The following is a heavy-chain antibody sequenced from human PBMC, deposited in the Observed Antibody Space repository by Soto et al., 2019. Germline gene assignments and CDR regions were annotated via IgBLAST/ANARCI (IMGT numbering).Heavy chain of an antibody. Sequence: PGGSLRLSCAASGASGFTFSSYEMNWVRQAPGKGLEWVSYISSSGSTIYYADSVKGRFTISRDNAKNSLYLQMNSLRAEGTAVYYCARINNYYDSSGYYPDYWGQGTLVTVSS. CDR3: ARINNYYDSSGYYPDY. CDR1: GFTFSSYE. D-gene: IGHD3-22*01. V-gene: IGHV3-48*03. J-gene: IGHJ4*02. CDR2: ISSSGSTI.